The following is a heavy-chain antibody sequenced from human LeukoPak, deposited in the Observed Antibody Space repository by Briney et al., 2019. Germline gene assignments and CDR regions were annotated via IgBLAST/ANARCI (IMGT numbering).Heavy chain of an antibody. CDR3: ARDKILWFRELLGY. J-gene: IGHJ4*02. D-gene: IGHD3-10*01. CDR2: INPNSGGT. CDR1: GYTFTGYY. V-gene: IGHV1-2*02. Sequence: ASVKVSCKASGYTFTGYYMHWVRHAPGQGLELMGWINPNSGGTNYAQKFQGRVTMTRDTSISTAYMELSRLRSDDTAVYYCARDKILWFRELLGYWGQGTLVTASS.